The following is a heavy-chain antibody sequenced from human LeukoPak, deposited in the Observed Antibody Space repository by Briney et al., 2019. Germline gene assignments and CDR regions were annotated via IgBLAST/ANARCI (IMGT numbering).Heavy chain of an antibody. V-gene: IGHV4-39*07. CDR2: IYYSGST. CDR1: GGSISSSSYY. Sequence: SETLSLTCTVSGGSISSSSYYWGWIRQPPGKGLEWIGSIYYSGSTYYNPSLKSRVTISVDTSKNQFSLKLSSVTAADTAVYYCARDRVRWQQLRYFDYWGQGTLVTVSS. J-gene: IGHJ4*02. D-gene: IGHD5-24*01. CDR3: ARDRVRWQQLRYFDY.